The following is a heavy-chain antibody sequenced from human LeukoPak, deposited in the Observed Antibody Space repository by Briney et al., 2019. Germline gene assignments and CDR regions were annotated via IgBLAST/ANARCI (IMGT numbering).Heavy chain of an antibody. J-gene: IGHJ4*02. CDR1: GFTFSSYS. CDR2: ISSSSSTI. CDR3: ARDNLRYCSGTSCYVFDY. V-gene: IGHV3-48*01. D-gene: IGHD2-2*01. Sequence: GGSLRLSCAASGFTFSSYSMNWVRQAPGKGLEWVSYISSSSSTIYYADSVKGRFTISRDNAKNSLYLQMNSLRAEDTAVYYCARDNLRYCSGTSCYVFDYWGQGTLVTVSS.